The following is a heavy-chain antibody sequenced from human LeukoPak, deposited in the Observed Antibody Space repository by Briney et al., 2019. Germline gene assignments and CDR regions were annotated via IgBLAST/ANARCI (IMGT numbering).Heavy chain of an antibody. CDR3: AKDLNNNGRGFDY. D-gene: IGHD1-14*01. J-gene: IGHJ4*02. Sequence: GGSLRLSCAASGFTFSSYGLSWVRQAPGKGLEWVAAVRASVSGTYYADSVQGRFIISRDNSKNTLYLQMDRLRADDTAVYYCAKDLNNNGRGFDYWGQGTLVTVSS. CDR2: VRASVSGT. V-gene: IGHV3-23*01. CDR1: GFTFSSYG.